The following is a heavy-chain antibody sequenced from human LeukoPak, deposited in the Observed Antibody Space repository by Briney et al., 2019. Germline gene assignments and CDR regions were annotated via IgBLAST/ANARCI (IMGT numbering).Heavy chain of an antibody. J-gene: IGHJ4*02. Sequence: GGSLRLSCAASGFTFNSYAIHWVRRAPGKGLEWVAVISYDGSKKFYAHSVKGRFTISRDNSKNTLYLHMNSLRAEDTAVYYCARDSPYSGNYSPIDYWGQGTLVTVSS. D-gene: IGHD1-26*01. CDR1: GFTFNSYA. V-gene: IGHV3-30*04. CDR2: ISYDGSKK. CDR3: ARDSPYSGNYSPIDY.